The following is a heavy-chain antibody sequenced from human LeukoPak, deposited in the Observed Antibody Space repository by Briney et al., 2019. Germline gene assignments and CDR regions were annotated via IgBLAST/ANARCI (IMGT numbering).Heavy chain of an antibody. J-gene: IGHJ4*02. CDR1: GFTFSSYG. CDR3: ARENPDVDTGFDY. CDR2: ISYDGSDK. Sequence: GRSLRLSCAASGFTFSSYGMHWVRQAPGKGLEWVAVISYDGSDKYYADSVKGRFTISRDNSKNTLYLQMNSLRAEDTAVYYCARENPDVDTGFDYWGQGTLVTVSS. V-gene: IGHV3-30*03. D-gene: IGHD5-18*01.